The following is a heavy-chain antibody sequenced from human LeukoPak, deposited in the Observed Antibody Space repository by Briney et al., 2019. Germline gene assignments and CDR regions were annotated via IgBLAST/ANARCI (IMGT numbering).Heavy chain of an antibody. CDR2: INPNSGGT. J-gene: IGHJ4*02. CDR3: ARDDYYDSSGYFGY. Sequence: ASVKVSCKASGYTFTGYYMHLVRQAPGQGLEWMGWINPNSGGTNYAQKFQGRVTMTRDTSISTAYMELSRLRSDDTAVYYCARDDYYDSSGYFGYWGQGTLVTVSS. V-gene: IGHV1-2*02. D-gene: IGHD3-22*01. CDR1: GYTFTGYY.